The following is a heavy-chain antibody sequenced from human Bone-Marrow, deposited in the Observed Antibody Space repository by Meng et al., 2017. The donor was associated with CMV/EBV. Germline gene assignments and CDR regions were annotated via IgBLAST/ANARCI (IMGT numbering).Heavy chain of an antibody. CDR3: ARVQQAYCGGDCYFSHYGMDV. D-gene: IGHD2-21*01. CDR1: GFTFSSYA. CDR2: ISYDGSNK. Sequence: GESLKISCAASGFTFSSYAMHWVRQAPGKGLEWVAVISYDGSNKYYADSVKGRFTISRDNSKNTLYLQMNSLRAEDTAVYYCARVQQAYCGGDCYFSHYGMDVWGQGNTVNVPS. J-gene: IGHJ6*02. V-gene: IGHV3-30*04.